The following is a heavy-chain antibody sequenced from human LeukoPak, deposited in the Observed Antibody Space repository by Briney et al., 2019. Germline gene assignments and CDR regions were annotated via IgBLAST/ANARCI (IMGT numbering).Heavy chain of an antibody. Sequence: PSETLSLTCAVYGGSFSGYYWSWIRQPPGKGLEWIGEINHSGSTNYNPSLKSRVTISVDTSKNQFSLKLSSVTAADTAVYYCARSGYSGYDNTFDYWGQGTLVTVSS. CDR2: INHSGST. J-gene: IGHJ4*02. V-gene: IGHV4-34*01. CDR1: GGSFSGYY. D-gene: IGHD5-12*01. CDR3: ARSGYSGYDNTFDY.